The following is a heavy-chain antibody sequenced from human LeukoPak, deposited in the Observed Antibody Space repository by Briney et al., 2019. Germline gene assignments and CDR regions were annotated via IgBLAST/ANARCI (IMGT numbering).Heavy chain of an antibody. CDR3: ARVFSDIVVVPAARGWFDP. CDR1: GFSFGSYG. D-gene: IGHD2-2*01. J-gene: IGHJ5*02. CDR2: ISHEGSAQ. Sequence: GGSLRLSCAASGFSFGSYGIHWVRQAPGKGLEWVAVISHEGSAQYHADSVKGRFTISRDNSKNTLYLQMNSLRAEDTAVYYCARVFSDIVVVPAARGWFDPWGQGTLVTVSS. V-gene: IGHV3-30*03.